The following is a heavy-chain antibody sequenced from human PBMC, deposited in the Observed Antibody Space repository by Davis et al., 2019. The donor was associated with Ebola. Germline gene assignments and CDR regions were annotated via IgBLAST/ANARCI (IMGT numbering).Heavy chain of an antibody. CDR2: ISAYNGNT. CDR3: ARDKRLTVTGRGADF. V-gene: IGHV1-18*01. J-gene: IGHJ4*02. D-gene: IGHD6-19*01. Sequence: AASVKVSCKASGYTFTSYGISWVRQAPGQGLEWMGWISAYNGNTNYAQKLQGRVTMTTDTSTNTAYMELRSLRSDDTAVFFCARDKRLTVTGRGADFWGQGTLITVSS. CDR1: GYTFTSYG.